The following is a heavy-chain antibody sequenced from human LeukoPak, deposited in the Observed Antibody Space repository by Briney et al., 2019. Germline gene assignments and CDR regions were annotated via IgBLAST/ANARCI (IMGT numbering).Heavy chain of an antibody. J-gene: IGHJ4*02. V-gene: IGHV3-7*04. CDR1: GFTFSTYW. Sequence: GGSLRLSCAASGFTFSTYWMSWVRQAPGKGLEWVANIKQDGSEKYYVDSVKGRFTISRDNAKNSLYLQMNSLRAEDTAVYYCARYSSGWPGYFDYWGQGTLVTVSS. D-gene: IGHD6-25*01. CDR3: ARYSSGWPGYFDY. CDR2: IKQDGSEK.